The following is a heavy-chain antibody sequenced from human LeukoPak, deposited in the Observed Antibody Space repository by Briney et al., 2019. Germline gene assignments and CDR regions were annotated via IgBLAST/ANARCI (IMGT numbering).Heavy chain of an antibody. D-gene: IGHD6-19*01. CDR2: ISYDGSTK. CDR3: AREGQWLRTPNVDY. CDR1: GFTFSSYW. J-gene: IGHJ4*02. V-gene: IGHV3-30*09. Sequence: PGRSLRLSCAASGFTFSSYWMSGVRQAPGKGLEWVAVISYDGSTKYNADSVKGRFAISRDNSKNTLYLQMNSLRPEDTAVYYCAREGQWLRTPNVDYWGQGTLVTVSS.